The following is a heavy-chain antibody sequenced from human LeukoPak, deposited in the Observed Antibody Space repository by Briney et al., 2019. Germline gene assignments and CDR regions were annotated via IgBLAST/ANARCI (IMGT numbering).Heavy chain of an antibody. J-gene: IGHJ3*02. CDR3: ARGDYYDSSGYSSPFDAFDI. V-gene: IGHV4-34*01. CDR1: GGSFSGYY. D-gene: IGHD3-22*01. CDR2: INHSGST. Sequence: SETLSLTCAVYGGSFSGYYWSWIRRPPGKGLEWIGEINHSGSTYYNPSLKSRVTISVDTSKNQFSLKLSSVTAADTAVYYCARGDYYDSSGYSSPFDAFDIWGQGTMVTVSS.